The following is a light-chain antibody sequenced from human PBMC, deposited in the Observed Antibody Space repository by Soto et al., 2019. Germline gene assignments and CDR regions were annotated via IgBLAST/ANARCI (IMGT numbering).Light chain of an antibody. Sequence: ETVMTQSPATLSVSPGERATLSCRASQSVSSNLAWYQQKPGQAPRLLIYGASTRATGIPARFSGSGSGTEFTLTISSLQSEDFAVYYCQQYNKWPPWTFGKGTKV. CDR2: GAS. V-gene: IGKV3-15*01. J-gene: IGKJ1*01. CDR3: QQYNKWPPWT. CDR1: QSVSSN.